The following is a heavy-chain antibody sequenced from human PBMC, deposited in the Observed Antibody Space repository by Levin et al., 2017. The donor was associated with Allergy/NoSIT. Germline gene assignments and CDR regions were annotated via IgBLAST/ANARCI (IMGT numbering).Heavy chain of an antibody. CDR3: ARDVDSSGYYKGAFDI. Sequence: GGSLRLSCAASGFTFSDYYMSWIRQAPGKGLEWVSYISSNSSYTNYADSVKGRFTISRDNAKNSLYLQMNSLRAEDSAVYYCARDVDSSGYYKGAFDIWGQGTMVTVS. J-gene: IGHJ3*02. V-gene: IGHV3-11*05. D-gene: IGHD3-22*01. CDR2: ISSNSSYT. CDR1: GFTFSDYY.